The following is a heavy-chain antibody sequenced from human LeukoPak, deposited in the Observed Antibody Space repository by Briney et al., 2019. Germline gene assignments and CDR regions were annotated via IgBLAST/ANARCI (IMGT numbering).Heavy chain of an antibody. V-gene: IGHV3-48*01. CDR1: GFTFSSYS. CDR3: AREGRAYYDFWSGYPGPTLDWFDP. D-gene: IGHD3-3*01. J-gene: IGHJ5*02. CDR2: ISSSSSTI. Sequence: GGSLRLSCAASGFTFSSYSMNWVRQAPGKGLEWVSYISSSSSTIYYADSVKGRFTISRDNAKNSLYLQMNSLRAEDTAVYYCAREGRAYYDFWSGYPGPTLDWFDPWGQGTLVTVSS.